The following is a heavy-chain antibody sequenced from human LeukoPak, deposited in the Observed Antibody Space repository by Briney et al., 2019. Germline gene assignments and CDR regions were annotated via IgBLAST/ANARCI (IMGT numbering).Heavy chain of an antibody. J-gene: IGHJ4*02. CDR2: IWHDGSNE. CDR3: AKDGGLWVSAHWGDS. V-gene: IGHV3-33*06. CDR1: EFTFNTYG. D-gene: IGHD7-27*01. Sequence: GRSLRLSCTASEFTFNTYGMHWVRQAPGKGPEPVAHIWHDGSNEDYADSVKGRFTVSRDNSKNTLFLQMNSLRAEDTAVYYCAKDGGLWVSAHWGDSWGRGTLVTVSS.